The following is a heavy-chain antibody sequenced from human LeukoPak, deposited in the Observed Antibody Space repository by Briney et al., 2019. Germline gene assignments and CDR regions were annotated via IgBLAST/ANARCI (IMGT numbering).Heavy chain of an antibody. Sequence: KASETLSLTCTVSGGSISSYYWSWIRQPPGKGLEWIGYMYNSGSTNHNPSLKGRATISLDTSKNQFSLKLTSVTAADTAVYYCATCSSTSCYYYDYMNVWGKGTTVTVSS. J-gene: IGHJ6*03. D-gene: IGHD2-2*01. V-gene: IGHV4-59*01. CDR1: GGSISSYY. CDR2: MYNSGST. CDR3: ATCSSTSCYYYDYMNV.